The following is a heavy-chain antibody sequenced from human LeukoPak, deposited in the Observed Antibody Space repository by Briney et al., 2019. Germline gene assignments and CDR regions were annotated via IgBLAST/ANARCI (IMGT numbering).Heavy chain of an antibody. V-gene: IGHV3-23*01. CDR1: GFTFSSYS. D-gene: IGHD6-19*01. J-gene: IGHJ3*02. CDR3: ARGWHGAGTAFDI. CDR2: ISGSGGRT. Sequence: PGESLRLSCVGSGFTFSSYSMNWVRQAPGKGLEWVSVISGSGGRTYYADSVKGRFTISRDNSKNTLYLQMNSLRAEDTAVYYCARGWHGAGTAFDIWGQGTMVTVSS.